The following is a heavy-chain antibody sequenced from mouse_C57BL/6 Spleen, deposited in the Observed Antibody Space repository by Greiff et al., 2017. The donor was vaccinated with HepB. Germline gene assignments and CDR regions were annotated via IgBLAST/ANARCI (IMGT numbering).Heavy chain of an antibody. CDR1: GYSFTGYY. CDR2: INPSTGGT. Sequence: EVQLQQSGPELVKPGASVKISCKASGYSFTGYYMNWVKQSPEKSLEWIGEINPSTGGTTYNQKFKAKATLTVAKSSSTAYMQLKSLTSEDSAVYYCARSYDYDVWYFDVWGTGTTVTVSS. V-gene: IGHV1-42*01. J-gene: IGHJ1*03. D-gene: IGHD2-4*01. CDR3: ARSYDYDVWYFDV.